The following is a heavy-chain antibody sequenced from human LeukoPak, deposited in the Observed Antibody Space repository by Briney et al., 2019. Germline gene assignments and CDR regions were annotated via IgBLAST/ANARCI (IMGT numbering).Heavy chain of an antibody. CDR3: ARGSLLYYYDSSGYSDY. V-gene: IGHV4-34*01. CDR1: GGSFSGYY. J-gene: IGHJ4*02. Sequence: PSETLSLTXAVYGGSFSGYYWSWIRQPPGKGLEWIGEINHSGSTNYNPSLKSRVTISVDTSKNQFSLKLSSVTAADAAVNYCARGSLLYYYDSSGYSDYWGQGTLVTVSS. D-gene: IGHD3-22*01. CDR2: INHSGST.